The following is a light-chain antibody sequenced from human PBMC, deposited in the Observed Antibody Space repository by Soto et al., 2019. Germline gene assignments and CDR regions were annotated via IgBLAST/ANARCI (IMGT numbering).Light chain of an antibody. Sequence: EIVLTQSPGTLSLSPGERATLSCRASQSVSSSYLAWYQQKPGQAPRLLIYGASSRATGIPDRFSVSGSGTDFTLTISSLEPEDFAVYYCQQYGSSPPYTFGQGTKLEIK. V-gene: IGKV3-20*01. CDR3: QQYGSSPPYT. J-gene: IGKJ2*01. CDR2: GAS. CDR1: QSVSSSY.